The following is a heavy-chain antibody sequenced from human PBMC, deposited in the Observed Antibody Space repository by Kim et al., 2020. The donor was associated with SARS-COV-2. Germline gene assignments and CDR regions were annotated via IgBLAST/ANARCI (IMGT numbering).Heavy chain of an antibody. Sequence: SETLSLTCTVSGGSISSYYWSWIRQPPGKGLEWIGYIYYSGSTNYNPSLKSRVTISVDTSKNQFSLKLSSVTAADTAVYYCARSGPDWYGGFDPWGQGTLVTVSS. CDR1: GGSISSYY. V-gene: IGHV4-59*08. D-gene: IGHD3-10*01. J-gene: IGHJ5*02. CDR2: IYYSGST. CDR3: ARSGPDWYGGFDP.